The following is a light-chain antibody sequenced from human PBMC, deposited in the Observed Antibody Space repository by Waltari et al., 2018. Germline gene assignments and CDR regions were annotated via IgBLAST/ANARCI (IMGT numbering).Light chain of an antibody. CDR3: QQYYTYPLT. V-gene: IGKV1-8*01. Sequence: AIRISQSPSSLSASIGDRVTITCRASQGVSSYLAWYQQKPGKVPRLLIYAASTLQSGVPSRFSGSGSGTDFTLSISCLQSEDFATYYCQQYYTYPLTFGGGTKIEIK. J-gene: IGKJ4*01. CDR2: AAS. CDR1: QGVSSY.